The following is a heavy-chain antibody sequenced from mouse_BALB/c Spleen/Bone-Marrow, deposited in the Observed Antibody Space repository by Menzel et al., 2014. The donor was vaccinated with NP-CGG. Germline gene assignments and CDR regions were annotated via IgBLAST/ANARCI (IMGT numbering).Heavy chain of an antibody. CDR2: IDPANGNT. D-gene: IGHD2-1*01. V-gene: IGHV14-3*02. CDR3: ARNGNYGAWFAY. Sequence: VQLQQSGAELVKPGASVKLSCTASGFSIKDTYMHWVKQRPEQGLEWIGRIDPANGNTKYDPKFQGKATITADTSSNTAYLQLSSLTSEDTAVYYCARNGNYGAWFAYWGQGTLVTVSA. J-gene: IGHJ3*01. CDR1: GFSIKDTY.